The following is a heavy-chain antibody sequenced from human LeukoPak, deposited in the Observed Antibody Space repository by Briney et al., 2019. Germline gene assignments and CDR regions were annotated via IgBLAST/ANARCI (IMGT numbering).Heavy chain of an antibody. Sequence: GASVKVSCKGSGYTFTSYGISWVRQAPGQGLEWMGWISAYNGNTNYAQKLQGRVTMTTDTSTSTAYMEVRSLRSDDTAVYYCARGGAHRYSGTAGYFDYWGQGTLVTVSS. J-gene: IGHJ4*02. CDR1: GYTFTSYG. V-gene: IGHV1-18*01. CDR2: ISAYNGNT. D-gene: IGHD1-26*01. CDR3: ARGGAHRYSGTAGYFDY.